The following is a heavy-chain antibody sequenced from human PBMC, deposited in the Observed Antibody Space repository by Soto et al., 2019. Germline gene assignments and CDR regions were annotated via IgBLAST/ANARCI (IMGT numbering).Heavy chain of an antibody. D-gene: IGHD2-2*02. CDR3: AREGEVVVPAAIPSYYYGMDV. CDR2: ISSSGSTI. Sequence: PGGSLRLSCAASGFTFSSYEMNWVRQAPGKGLEWVSYISSSGSTIYYADSVKGRFTISRDNAKNSLYLHMNSLRAEDTAVYYCAREGEVVVPAAIPSYYYGMDVWGQGTTVTVSS. J-gene: IGHJ6*02. V-gene: IGHV3-48*03. CDR1: GFTFSSYE.